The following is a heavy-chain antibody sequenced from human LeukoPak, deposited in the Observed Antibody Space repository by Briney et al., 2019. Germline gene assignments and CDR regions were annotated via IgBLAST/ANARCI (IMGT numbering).Heavy chain of an antibody. Sequence: ASVKVSCKASGYTFTKYYIHWVRQAPGQGLEWMGMINPSDGATTYAQRFQGRVIMTRDMSTTTVYMDLRSLRSEDTAVYYCAKVGGLDSSGWTDYYYYYYMDVWGKGTTVTVPS. J-gene: IGHJ6*03. CDR3: AKVGGLDSSGWTDYYYYYYMDV. D-gene: IGHD6-19*01. CDR2: INPSDGAT. CDR1: GYTFTKYY. V-gene: IGHV1-46*01.